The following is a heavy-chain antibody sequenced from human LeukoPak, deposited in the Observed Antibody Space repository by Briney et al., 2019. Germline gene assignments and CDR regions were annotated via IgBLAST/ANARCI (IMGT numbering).Heavy chain of an antibody. CDR2: INPKSGGT. D-gene: IGHD3-10*01. J-gene: IGHJ3*02. CDR1: GYPFTGYY. V-gene: IGHV1-2*02. Sequence: ASVKVSCKASGYPFTGYYLHWVRQAPGQGLEWMGWINPKSGGTNFAQKFQGTVTMTRDTSISTAFMELSRLTSDDTAVYFCARGLWFGELHDAFDIWGQGTMVTVS. CDR3: ARGLWFGELHDAFDI.